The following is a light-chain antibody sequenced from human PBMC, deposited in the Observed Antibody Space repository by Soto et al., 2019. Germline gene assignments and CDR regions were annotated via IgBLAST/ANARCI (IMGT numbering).Light chain of an antibody. V-gene: IGKV3-20*01. CDR1: QSVSSNF. Sequence: EIVLTQSPGTLSLSPGEGATLSCRASQSVSSNFLAWYQQKPGQAPRLLIYAASSRATGISDRFSGSGSETDFTLTISRLEPEDFAVYYCQQYSSSLYTFGQGTKLEIK. CDR3: QQYSSSLYT. J-gene: IGKJ2*01. CDR2: AAS.